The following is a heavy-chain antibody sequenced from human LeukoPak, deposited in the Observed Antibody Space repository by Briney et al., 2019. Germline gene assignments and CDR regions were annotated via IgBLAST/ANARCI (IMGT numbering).Heavy chain of an antibody. CDR3: ARRIVGPSSGGDY. CDR1: GFTFSSYA. V-gene: IGHV3-7*01. Sequence: PGGSLRLSCAASGFTFSSYAMRWVRQAPGKGLELVANIKQDGSEKYYVDSVEGRFTISRDNAKNSLYLQMNSLRVEDTAVYYCARRIVGPSSGGDYWGQGTPVTVSS. D-gene: IGHD1-26*01. J-gene: IGHJ4*02. CDR2: IKQDGSEK.